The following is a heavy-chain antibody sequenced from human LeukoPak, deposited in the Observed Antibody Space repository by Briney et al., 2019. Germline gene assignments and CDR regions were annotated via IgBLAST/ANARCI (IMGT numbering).Heavy chain of an antibody. Sequence: GGSLRLSCAASGFIFSNYAMTWVRQAPGKGLEGVSGISGSAVNTYYADSVKGRFTISRDNSKSTLYLQMHSLRAEDTAVYYCAKLGGPYNWDYAGLNYMDVWGKGTTFTVSS. CDR1: GFIFSNYA. D-gene: IGHD1-7*01. CDR2: ISGSAVNT. V-gene: IGHV3-23*01. J-gene: IGHJ6*03. CDR3: AKLGGPYNWDYAGLNYMDV.